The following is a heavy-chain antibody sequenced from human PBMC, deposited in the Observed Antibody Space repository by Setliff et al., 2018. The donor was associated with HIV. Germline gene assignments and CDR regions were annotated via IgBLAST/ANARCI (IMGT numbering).Heavy chain of an antibody. CDR1: GDSISNYY. CDR2: IYISGTT. J-gene: IGHJ3*02. D-gene: IGHD2-15*01. Sequence: PSETLSLTCTVSGDSISNYYWSWVRQPPGKGLEWIGYIYISGTTNYNPSLKSRVTISLDTSRNQFSLKLGSVTAADTAMYYCAREHCSGGSCNGFDIWDQGTMVTVSS. V-gene: IGHV4-4*09. CDR3: AREHCSGGSCNGFDI.